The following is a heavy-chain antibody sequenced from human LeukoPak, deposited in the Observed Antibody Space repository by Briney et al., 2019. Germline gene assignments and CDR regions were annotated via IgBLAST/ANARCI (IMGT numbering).Heavy chain of an antibody. V-gene: IGHV4-61*01. CDR2: IYDSVNT. CDR1: GGSISSSSYY. Sequence: SETLSLTCTVSGGSISSSSYYWGWIRQPPGKGLEWIGYIYDSVNTNYNPSLESRVTISVDTSKKQFSLKLTSVTAADTAVYYCAREGDGVYRNWFDPWGQGTLVTVSS. J-gene: IGHJ5*02. CDR3: AREGDGVYRNWFDP. D-gene: IGHD6-13*01.